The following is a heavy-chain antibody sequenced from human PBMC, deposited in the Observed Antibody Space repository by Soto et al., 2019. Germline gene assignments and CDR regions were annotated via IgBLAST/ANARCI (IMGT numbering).Heavy chain of an antibody. Sequence: QLQLQESGPGLVKPSETLSLTCTVSGGSISSSSYYWGWIRQPPGKGLEWIGSIYYSGSTYYNPSLKSRVTISVDTSKNQFSLKLSSVTAADTAVYYCARHGIPYNWNYLSLHYYGMDVWGQGTTVTVSS. CDR2: IYYSGST. V-gene: IGHV4-39*01. CDR3: ARHGIPYNWNYLSLHYYGMDV. D-gene: IGHD1-7*01. CDR1: GGSISSSSYY. J-gene: IGHJ6*02.